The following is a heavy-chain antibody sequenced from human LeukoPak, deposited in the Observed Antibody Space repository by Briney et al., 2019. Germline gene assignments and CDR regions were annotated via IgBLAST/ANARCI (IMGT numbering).Heavy chain of an antibody. J-gene: IGHJ3*02. Sequence: PGGSLRLSCGASGFTVSRNYMSWVRQAPGKGLEWVSVIYSGGSTYYADSVKGRFTISRDDSKNTLYLQMNSLRAEDTAVYYCARATLDLAFDIWGQGTMVTVSS. CDR3: ARATLDLAFDI. CDR2: IYSGGST. D-gene: IGHD4-23*01. V-gene: IGHV3-53*01. CDR1: GFTVSRNY.